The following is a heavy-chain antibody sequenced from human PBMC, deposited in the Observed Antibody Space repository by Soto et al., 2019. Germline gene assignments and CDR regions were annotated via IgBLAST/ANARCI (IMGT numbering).Heavy chain of an antibody. V-gene: IGHV3-30*03. CDR2: ITHDGKDK. D-gene: IGHD3-16*01. CDR1: GFAFSYYG. J-gene: IGHJ4*02. Sequence: QMQLVESGGGVVQPGRSLRVSCATSGFAFSYYGIHWVRQAPGKGLEWVADITHDGKDKWYADSVKGRFTISRDNHGYAPVLQVNGLRSQDAAVYFWAMGEGRNGRVTGFDYWGQGTLVTVSS. CDR3: AMGEGRNGRVTGFDY.